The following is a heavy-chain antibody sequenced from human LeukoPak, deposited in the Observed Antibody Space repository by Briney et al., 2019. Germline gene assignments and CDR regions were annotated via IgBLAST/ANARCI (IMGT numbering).Heavy chain of an antibody. J-gene: IGHJ5*01. CDR1: GGSISSYY. V-gene: IGHV4-4*07. CDR2: IYTSGST. CDR3: ARGGTMGNANWFDS. Sequence: PSETLSLTCTVSGGSISSYYWSWIRQPAGKGLEWIGRIYTSGSTNYNPSLKSRVTMSVDTSKNQFSLKLSSVTAADTAMYYCARGGTMGNANWFDSWGQGTLVTVSS. D-gene: IGHD3-16*01.